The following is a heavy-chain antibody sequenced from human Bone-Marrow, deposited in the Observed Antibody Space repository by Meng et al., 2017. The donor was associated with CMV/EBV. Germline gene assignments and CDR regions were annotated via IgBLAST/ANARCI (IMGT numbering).Heavy chain of an antibody. CDR3: ARNARSYDFWSGPGAYYFDY. Sequence: SSYYWGWIRQPPGKGLEWIGSIYYSGSTYYNPSLKSRVTISVDTSKNQFSLKLSSVTAADTAVYYCARNARSYDFWSGPGAYYFDYWGQGTLVTVSS. CDR1: SSYY. V-gene: IGHV4-39*07. CDR2: IYYSGST. D-gene: IGHD3-3*01. J-gene: IGHJ4*02.